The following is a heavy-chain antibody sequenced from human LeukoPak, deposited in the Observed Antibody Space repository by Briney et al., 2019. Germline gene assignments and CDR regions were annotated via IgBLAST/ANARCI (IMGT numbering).Heavy chain of an antibody. CDR1: GFTFSSYA. V-gene: IGHV3-23*01. J-gene: IGHJ4*02. D-gene: IGHD3-10*01. Sequence: GGSLRLSCAASGFTFSSYAMTWVRQAPGKGLEWVSTFTSSGGTTYYAASVKGRFTISRDNSKNTLYLQMNSLRAEDTAVYYGAKDGGAPGSGGDYFDYWGQGTLVTVSS. CDR2: FTSSGGTT. CDR3: AKDGGAPGSGGDYFDY.